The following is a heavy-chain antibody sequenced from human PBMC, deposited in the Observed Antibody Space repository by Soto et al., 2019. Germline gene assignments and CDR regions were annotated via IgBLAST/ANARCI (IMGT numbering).Heavy chain of an antibody. CDR2: ASARNSNT. V-gene: IGHV3-23*01. Sequence: EVQLLESGGGLVQPGGSLRLSCAASGFTFSSHVMSWVRQAPGKGLEWVSAASARNSNTYYADSVKGRFTISRDNSKSTVYLQLDSLRVEDTAVYHCAKDETSHGPRCYSSSWYGWFDPWGQGTLVVVSS. CDR1: GFTFSSHV. D-gene: IGHD6-13*01. J-gene: IGHJ5*02. CDR3: AKDETSHGPRCYSSSWYGWFDP.